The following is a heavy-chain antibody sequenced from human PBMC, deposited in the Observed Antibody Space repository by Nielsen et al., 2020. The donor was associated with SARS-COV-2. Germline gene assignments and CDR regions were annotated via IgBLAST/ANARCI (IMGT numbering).Heavy chain of an antibody. D-gene: IGHD3-22*01. Sequence: SETLSLTCSVSGGSIRSGNYYWGWIRQPPGKGLEWIGTIYFGRDTFYSPSLKSRVTISVDTSTNQFFLKLTSVTAADTAVYYCARPAARSYYQNYYFDSWGQGTLGTVSS. CDR1: GGSIRSGNYY. V-gene: IGHV4-39*01. CDR3: ARPAARSYYQNYYFDS. CDR2: IYFGRDT. J-gene: IGHJ4*02.